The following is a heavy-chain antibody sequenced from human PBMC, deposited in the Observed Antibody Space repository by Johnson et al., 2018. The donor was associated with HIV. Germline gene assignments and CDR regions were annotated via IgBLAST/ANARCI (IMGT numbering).Heavy chain of an antibody. J-gene: IGHJ3*02. CDR1: GFPFSQYW. CDR3: ARDGVYSSPHDAFDI. Sequence: VQLVESGGDLVQPGGSLRLSCVASGFPFSQYWMSWVRQAPGKGLEWLANIKEDGSEDYYVDSLKGRFTISRDNAQSSLYLQMENVRAEDSAIYYCARDGVYSSPHDAFDIWGQGTTVTVSS. CDR2: IKEDGSED. D-gene: IGHD6-13*01. V-gene: IGHV3-7*05.